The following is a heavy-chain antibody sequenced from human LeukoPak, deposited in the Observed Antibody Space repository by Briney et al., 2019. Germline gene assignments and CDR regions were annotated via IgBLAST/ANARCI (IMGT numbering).Heavy chain of an antibody. D-gene: IGHD5-24*01. V-gene: IGHV1-2*06. Sequence: ASVKVSCKASGYTFTGYYMHWVRQAPGQGLEWMGRINPNSGGTNYAQKFQGRVTMTRDTSISTAYMELSRLRSDDTAVYYCAREGKVERATIPFDYWGQGTLVTVSS. J-gene: IGHJ4*02. CDR2: INPNSGGT. CDR3: AREGKVERATIPFDY. CDR1: GYTFTGYY.